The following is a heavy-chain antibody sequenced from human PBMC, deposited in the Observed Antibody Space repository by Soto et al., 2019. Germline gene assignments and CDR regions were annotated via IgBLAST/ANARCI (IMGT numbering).Heavy chain of an antibody. V-gene: IGHV1-18*04. D-gene: IGHD2-2*01. CDR3: ARDRSRCSSTSCSRSNWFDP. Sequence: ASVKVSCRASGYTFTRYGISWVRQAPGQGLEWMGWISAYNGNTNYAQKLQGRVTMTTDTSTSTAYMELRSLRSDDTAVYYCARDRSRCSSTSCSRSNWFDPWGQGTLVTVSS. CDR1: GYTFTRYG. J-gene: IGHJ5*02. CDR2: ISAYNGNT.